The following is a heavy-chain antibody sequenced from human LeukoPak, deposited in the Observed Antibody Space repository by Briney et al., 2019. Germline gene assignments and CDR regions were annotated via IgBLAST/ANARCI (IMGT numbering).Heavy chain of an antibody. J-gene: IGHJ5*02. D-gene: IGHD6-19*01. CDR2: IYYSGST. CDR3: ARGPYSSGWFSGWFDP. CDR1: GVSISGHY. Sequence: KPSETLSLTCSVSGVSISGHYWSWIRQPPGKGLEWIGYIYYSGSTNYNPSLKSRVTISVDTSKNQFSLKLSSVTAADTAVYYCARGPYSSGWFSGWFDPWGQGTLVTVSS. V-gene: IGHV4-59*11.